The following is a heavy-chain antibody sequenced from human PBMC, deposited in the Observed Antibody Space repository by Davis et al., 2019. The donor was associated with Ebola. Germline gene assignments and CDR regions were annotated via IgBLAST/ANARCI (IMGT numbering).Heavy chain of an antibody. D-gene: IGHD3-22*01. CDR2: MNPNSGNT. J-gene: IGHJ5*02. V-gene: IGHV1-8*03. CDR3: ARVGYHSSGYFT. Sequence: ASVKVSCKASGYTFTSYDINWVRQATGQGLEWMGWMNPNSGNTGYAQKFQGRVTITRNTSISTAYMELSSLRSEDTAVYYCARVGYHSSGYFTWGLGTLVTVSS. CDR1: GYTFTSYD.